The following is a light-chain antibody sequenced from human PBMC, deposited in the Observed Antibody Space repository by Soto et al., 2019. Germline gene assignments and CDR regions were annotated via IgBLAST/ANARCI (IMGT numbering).Light chain of an antibody. Sequence: EIVLTQSPGTLSLSPGERATLSCRASQSVSSSYLAWYQQKPGQAPRLLIYGASSRATGIPDRFSGSGSGTDFTLTISRLEPEDFATYYCQQTFSKFLYTFGQGTKLEIK. V-gene: IGKV3-20*01. CDR2: GAS. J-gene: IGKJ2*01. CDR3: QQTFSKFLYT. CDR1: QSVSSSY.